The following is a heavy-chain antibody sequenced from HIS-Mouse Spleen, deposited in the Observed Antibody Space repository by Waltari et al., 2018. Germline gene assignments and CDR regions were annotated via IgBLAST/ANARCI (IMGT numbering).Heavy chain of an antibody. CDR1: GGSISSSSYY. CDR3: AREIPYSSSWYDWYFDL. J-gene: IGHJ2*01. CDR2: IYYSGST. D-gene: IGHD6-13*01. Sequence: QLQLQESGPGLVKPSATLSLTCTVSGGSISSSSYYWGWIRPPPGKGLEWIGSIYYSGSTYYNPSLKSRVTISVDTSKNQCSLKLSSVTAADTAVYYCAREIPYSSSWYDWYFDLWGRGTLVTVSS. V-gene: IGHV4-39*07.